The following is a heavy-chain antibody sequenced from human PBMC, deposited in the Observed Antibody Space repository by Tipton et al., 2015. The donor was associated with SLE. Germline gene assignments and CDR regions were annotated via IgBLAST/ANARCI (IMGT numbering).Heavy chain of an antibody. Sequence: SLRLSCVASGFTFSSYAMHWVRQAPGKGLEWVAVISYDGSNKYYADSVKGRFTISRDNSKNTLYLQMNSLRAEDTAVYYCAAALVLNFDYWGQGTLVTVSS. D-gene: IGHD6-13*01. CDR1: GFTFSSYA. CDR3: AAALVLNFDY. CDR2: ISYDGSNK. J-gene: IGHJ4*02. V-gene: IGHV3-30*04.